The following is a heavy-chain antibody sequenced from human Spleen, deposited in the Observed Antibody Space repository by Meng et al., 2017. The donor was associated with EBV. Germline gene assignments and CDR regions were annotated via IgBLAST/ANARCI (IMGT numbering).Heavy chain of an antibody. CDR3: ARALDYGGHHIDV. D-gene: IGHD4-23*01. Sequence: QDHLQQLGAGRLKPSETLSLTCAVYGGSFSGYYWSWIRQPPGKGLEWIGEINHSGSTNYNPSLKSRVTISVDTSKNQFSLKLSSVTAADTAVFYCARALDYGGHHIDVWGPGTLVTVSS. CDR1: GGSFSGYY. V-gene: IGHV4-34*01. CDR2: INHSGST. J-gene: IGHJ4*02.